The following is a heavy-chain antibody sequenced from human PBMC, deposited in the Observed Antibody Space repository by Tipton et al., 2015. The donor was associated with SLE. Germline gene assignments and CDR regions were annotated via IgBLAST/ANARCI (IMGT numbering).Heavy chain of an antibody. Sequence: TLSLTCTVSGDSISSSGYYWAWIRQPPGKGLEWIGSISYSGTTYYNPSLKSRVTISLDTSKNQFSLKLSSVTAADTAVYYCARDVEGSVWYFDLWGRGTLVTVSS. CDR3: ARDVEGSVWYFDL. CDR2: ISYSGTT. V-gene: IGHV4-39*07. D-gene: IGHD3-3*01. CDR1: GDSISSSGYY. J-gene: IGHJ2*01.